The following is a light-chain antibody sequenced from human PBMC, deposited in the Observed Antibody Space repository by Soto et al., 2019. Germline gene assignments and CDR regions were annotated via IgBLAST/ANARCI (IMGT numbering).Light chain of an antibody. V-gene: IGLV2-11*01. Sequence: QSALTQPRSVSGSPGQSVTISCTGTSSDVGGYNYVSWYQQHPGKAPKVMIYDVNKRPSGVPDRFSGSKSGNTASLTISGLQAEDEADYYCCSYAGSYTGVFGGGTKLTVL. CDR2: DVN. CDR3: CSYAGSYTGV. J-gene: IGLJ3*02. CDR1: SSDVGGYNY.